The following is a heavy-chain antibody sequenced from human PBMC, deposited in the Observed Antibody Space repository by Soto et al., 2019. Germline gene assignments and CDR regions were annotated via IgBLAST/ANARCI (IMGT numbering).Heavy chain of an antibody. CDR2: INHSGST. CDR3: ARRSAVAGNWFDP. J-gene: IGHJ5*02. D-gene: IGHD6-19*01. CDR1: GGSFSGCY. V-gene: IGHV4-34*01. Sequence: SETLSLTCAVYGGSFSGCYWSWIRQPPGKGLEWIGEINHSGSTYYNPSLKSRVTIYADTSKSQFSLKLSSVTAADTAVYYCARRSAVAGNWFDPWGQGTLVTVSS.